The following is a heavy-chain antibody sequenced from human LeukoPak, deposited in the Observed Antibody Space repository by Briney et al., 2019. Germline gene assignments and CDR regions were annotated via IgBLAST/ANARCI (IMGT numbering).Heavy chain of an antibody. CDR2: ISWNGDEN. V-gene: IGHV3-20*04. D-gene: IGHD2-15*01. Sequence: GESLRLSCAASQFTFGDYGMVWVRQAPGKGLGWVSGISWNGDENTYADSVKGRFTISREDAKNSLYLQMNSLRAEDTALYYCARDSWGPDHWGQGTLVTVSS. J-gene: IGHJ4*02. CDR3: ARDSWGPDH. CDR1: QFTFGDYG.